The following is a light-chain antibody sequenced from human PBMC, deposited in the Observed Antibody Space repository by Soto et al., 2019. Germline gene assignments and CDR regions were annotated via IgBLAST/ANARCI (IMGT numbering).Light chain of an antibody. J-gene: IGKJ1*01. CDR2: QAS. V-gene: IGKV1-5*03. CDR3: QQYETYFRT. CDR1: QSISTS. Sequence: DIQMTQSPSTLSASVGDRVTITCRASQSISTSLAWYQQKPGRAPKLLIYQASTLESGVPSRFSGSVFGTEFTRTISSLQPDDFASYYCQQYETYFRTFGQGTKVEVK.